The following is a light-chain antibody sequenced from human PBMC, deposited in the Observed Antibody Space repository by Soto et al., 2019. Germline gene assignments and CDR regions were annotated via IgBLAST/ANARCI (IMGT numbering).Light chain of an antibody. CDR1: SSDMGGYNY. J-gene: IGLJ1*01. V-gene: IGLV2-14*01. Sequence: QSVLTQPASVSGSPGQSITFSCTGTSSDMGGYNYVSWYQQHPGKAPKLMIYEVSNRPSGVSDRFSGSKSGNTASLTISGLQAEDEADYYCTSYTSSTTNYVFGTGTKLTVL. CDR3: TSYTSSTTNYV. CDR2: EVS.